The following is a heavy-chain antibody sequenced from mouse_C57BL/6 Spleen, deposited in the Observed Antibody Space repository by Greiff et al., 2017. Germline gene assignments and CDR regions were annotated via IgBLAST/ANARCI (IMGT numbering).Heavy chain of an antibody. Sequence: EVQVVESGGGLVKPGGSLKLSCAASGFTFSSYTMSWVRQTPEKRLEWVATISGGGGNTYYPDSVKGRFTISRDNAKNTLYLQMSSLRSEDTALYYCARHYYYGSSYFDVWGTGTTVTVSS. J-gene: IGHJ1*03. D-gene: IGHD1-1*01. V-gene: IGHV5-9*01. CDR2: ISGGGGNT. CDR3: ARHYYYGSSYFDV. CDR1: GFTFSSYT.